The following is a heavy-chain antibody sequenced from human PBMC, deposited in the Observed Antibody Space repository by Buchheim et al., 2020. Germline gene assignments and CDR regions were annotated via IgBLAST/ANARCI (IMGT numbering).Heavy chain of an antibody. CDR3: AREDYRYFDY. V-gene: IGHV4-4*07. J-gene: IGHJ4*02. D-gene: IGHD4/OR15-4a*01. CDR1: GGSISGYY. CDR2: ISVSGST. Sequence: QVQLQESGPGLVKPSETLSLTCAVSGGSISGYYWSWIRHPAGTGLEWIGRISVSGSTNYNPSLRSRVTMSVDTSKNQFSLKLSSVTAADTAVYYCAREDYRYFDYWGQGTL.